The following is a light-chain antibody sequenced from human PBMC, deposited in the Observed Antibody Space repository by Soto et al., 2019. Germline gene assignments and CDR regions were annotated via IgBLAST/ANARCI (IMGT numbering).Light chain of an antibody. CDR3: ASYTTSSAWV. CDR1: SSDVGRFNR. CDR2: EVT. Sequence: QSALTQPPSVSESPGQSVTISCTGTSSDVGRFNRVSWYQQPPGTAPKVIIYEVTNRPSGVPDRFSGSKSGNTASLTISGLQAEDEADYYCASYTTSSAWVFGGGTKLTVL. J-gene: IGLJ3*02. V-gene: IGLV2-18*02.